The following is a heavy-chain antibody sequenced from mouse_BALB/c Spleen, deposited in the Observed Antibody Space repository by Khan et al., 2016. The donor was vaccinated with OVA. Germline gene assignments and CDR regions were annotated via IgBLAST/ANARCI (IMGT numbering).Heavy chain of an antibody. D-gene: IGHD1-2*01. J-gene: IGHJ2*01. CDR1: GYSITSGYG. Sequence: EVQLQESGPGLVKPSQSLSLTCTVTGYSITSGYGWNWIRQFPGNKLEWMGYISYSGSTNYKPSLKSRISITRETSKNQFFLQLNSVTTEDTATYYCARTARIKYWGQGTTLTVSS. CDR2: ISYSGST. V-gene: IGHV3-2*02. CDR3: ARTARIKY.